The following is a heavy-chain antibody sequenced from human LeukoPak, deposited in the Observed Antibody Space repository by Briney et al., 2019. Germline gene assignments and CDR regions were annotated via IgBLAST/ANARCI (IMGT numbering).Heavy chain of an antibody. CDR2: IIPIFGTT. CDR3: ARGSLPIIVVPAALDD. J-gene: IGHJ4*02. CDR1: GGTFSSYA. D-gene: IGHD2-2*01. V-gene: IGHV1-69*05. Sequence: SVKVSCKASGGTFSSYAISWVRQAPGQGLEWMGRIIPIFGTTNHAQKFQGRVTITTDESTSTAYMELSSLRSEDTAVYYCARGSLPIIVVPAALDDWGQGTLATVSS.